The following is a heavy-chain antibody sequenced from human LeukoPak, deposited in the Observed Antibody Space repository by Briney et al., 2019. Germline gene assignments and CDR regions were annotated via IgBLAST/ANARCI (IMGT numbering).Heavy chain of an antibody. D-gene: IGHD3-16*01. CDR1: GYTFTGYY. Sequence: ASVKVSCKASGYTFTGYYMHWVRQAPGQGLEWMGRISPNSGGTNYAQKFQGRVTMTRDTSISTAYMELSRLRSDDTAVYYCARTMTWGANYYGMDVWGQGTTVTVSS. CDR3: ARTMTWGANYYGMDV. J-gene: IGHJ6*02. V-gene: IGHV1-2*06. CDR2: ISPNSGGT.